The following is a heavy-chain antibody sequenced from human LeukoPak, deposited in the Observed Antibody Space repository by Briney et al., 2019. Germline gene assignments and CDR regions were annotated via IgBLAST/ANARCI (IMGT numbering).Heavy chain of an antibody. CDR3: ARAIALSAMVRGVVSFDY. CDR1: GFTFSSYS. V-gene: IGHV3-21*01. CDR2: ISSSSSYI. Sequence: GGSLRLSCAASGFTFSSYSMNWVRQAPGKGLEWVSSISSSSSYIYYAVSVKGRFTISRDNAKNSLYLQMNSLRAEDTAVYYCARAIALSAMVRGVVSFDYWGQGTLVTVSS. D-gene: IGHD3-10*01. J-gene: IGHJ4*02.